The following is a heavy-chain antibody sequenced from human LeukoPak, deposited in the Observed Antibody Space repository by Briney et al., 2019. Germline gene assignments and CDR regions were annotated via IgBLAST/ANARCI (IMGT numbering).Heavy chain of an antibody. CDR1: GGSISSYY. CDR2: ISYSGST. Sequence: PSETLSLTCAVSGGSISSYYWSWIGQPPGKGLEWIGYISYSGSTNYNPSLKSRVTISVNTSKNQFSLKLSSVTAADTAVYYCAQPGTYYYLASGGEETLATVPS. D-gene: IGHD1-26*01. V-gene: IGHV4-59*08. J-gene: IGHJ4*02. CDR3: AQPGTYYYLAS.